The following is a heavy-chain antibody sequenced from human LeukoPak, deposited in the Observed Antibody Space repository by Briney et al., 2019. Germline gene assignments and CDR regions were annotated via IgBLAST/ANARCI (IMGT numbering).Heavy chain of an antibody. CDR1: GYSFTRYW. Sequence: GESLKISCKASGYSFTRYWICWVRQMPGKGLEWMGIIYPGDSDTRYSPSFQGQVTISADKSISTAYLQWSSLKASDTAMYYCARTPYCTGGDCYSSALYYFDYWGQGTLVTVSS. CDR3: ARTPYCTGGDCYSSALYYFDY. V-gene: IGHV5-51*01. CDR2: IYPGDSDT. D-gene: IGHD2-15*01. J-gene: IGHJ4*02.